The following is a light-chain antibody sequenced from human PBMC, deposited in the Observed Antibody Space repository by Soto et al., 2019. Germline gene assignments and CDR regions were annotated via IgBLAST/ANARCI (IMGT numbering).Light chain of an antibody. Sequence: QAVVTQPPSVSGAPGQRDTISCTGSSSNIGAGYDVHWYQQLPGTAPKLLIYGNSNRPSGVPDRFSGSKSGTSASLAITGLQAEDEADYYCQSYDSSLSGNVVFGGGTKVTVL. V-gene: IGLV1-40*01. CDR2: GNS. J-gene: IGLJ2*01. CDR1: SSNIGAGYD. CDR3: QSYDSSLSGNVV.